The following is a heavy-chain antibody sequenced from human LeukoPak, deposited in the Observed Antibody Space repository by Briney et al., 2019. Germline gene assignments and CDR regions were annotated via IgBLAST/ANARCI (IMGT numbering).Heavy chain of an antibody. J-gene: IGHJ6*03. CDR3: ASAYCGGDCYHNYYYYMDV. D-gene: IGHD2-21*01. CDR2: ISSGSSDI. V-gene: IGHV3-48*01. Sequence: GGSLRLSCAASGFTLSSFAMNWVRQAPGQGLEWVSYISSGSSDIYYADSVKGRFTISRDNSTNSLYLQMNSLRAEDTAVYYCASAYCGGDCYHNYYYYMDVWGKGTTVTVSS. CDR1: GFTLSSFA.